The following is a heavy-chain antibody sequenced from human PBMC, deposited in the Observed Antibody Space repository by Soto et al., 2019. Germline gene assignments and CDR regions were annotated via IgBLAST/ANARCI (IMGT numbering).Heavy chain of an antibody. CDR1: GLTFSSYG. Sequence: GGSLRLSCAASGLTFSSYGMHWVRQAPGKGLEWVAGIQYDGSKKYYADSVKGRFTISRDNSKNTLYLQMNSLRVEDTAIYYCARDDDTSGYFSFFGYWGQGTLVTVSS. V-gene: IGHV3-33*08. J-gene: IGHJ4*02. D-gene: IGHD3-22*01. CDR2: IQYDGSKK. CDR3: ARDDDTSGYFSFFGY.